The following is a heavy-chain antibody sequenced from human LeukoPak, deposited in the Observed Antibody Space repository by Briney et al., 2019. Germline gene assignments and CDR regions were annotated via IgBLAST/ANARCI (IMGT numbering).Heavy chain of an antibody. V-gene: IGHV3-21*01. CDR2: ISSSSSYI. J-gene: IGHJ3*02. CDR1: GFTFRSYS. D-gene: IGHD2-21*01. Sequence: GGSLRLSCAASGFTFRSYSVNWVRQAPGKGREGVSSISSSSSYIYYADSVKGRFTISRDNAKNSLYLQMNSLRAEDTAVYYCAREFVDDAFDIWGQGTMVTVSS. CDR3: AREFVDDAFDI.